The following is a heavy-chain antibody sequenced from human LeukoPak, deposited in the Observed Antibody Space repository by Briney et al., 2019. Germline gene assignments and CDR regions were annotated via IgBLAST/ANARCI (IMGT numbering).Heavy chain of an antibody. Sequence: SETLSLTCTVSGGSISSSSYYWGWIRQPPGKGLEWIGSIYYSGSTYYNPSLKSRVTISVDTSKNQFSLKLSSVTAADTAVYYCASTSFPDYHNWFDPWGQGTLVTVSS. V-gene: IGHV4-39*01. CDR3: ASTSFPDYHNWFDP. J-gene: IGHJ5*02. D-gene: IGHD4/OR15-4a*01. CDR2: IYYSGST. CDR1: GGSISSSSYY.